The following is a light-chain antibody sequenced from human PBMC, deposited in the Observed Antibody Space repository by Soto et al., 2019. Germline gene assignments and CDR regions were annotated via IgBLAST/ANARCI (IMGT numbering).Light chain of an antibody. V-gene: IGLV2-11*01. J-gene: IGLJ2*01. CDR2: DVS. CDR1: SSDVGTYNY. Sequence: QSALTQPRSVSGSPGQSVTISCTGTSSDVGTYNYVSWYQQHPGKAPKLMIYDVSQRPSGVPDRFSGSKSGNTASLTISGLQAEVESDYYCCSYAGNYTSVFGGGTKVTVL. CDR3: CSYAGNYTSV.